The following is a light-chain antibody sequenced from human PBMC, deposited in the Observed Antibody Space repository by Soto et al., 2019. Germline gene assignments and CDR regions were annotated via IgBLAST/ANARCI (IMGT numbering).Light chain of an antibody. CDR1: QTVSSSY. CDR3: HQYGGSPTWT. Sequence: EIVLTQSPGTLSLSPGERATLSCRASQTVSSSYLAWYQQKPGLAPRLLMYGASSRATGIPDRFSGSGSGTDFSLTISRLEPEDFAVYYCHQYGGSPTWTFGQGTKVENK. J-gene: IGKJ1*01. CDR2: GAS. V-gene: IGKV3-20*01.